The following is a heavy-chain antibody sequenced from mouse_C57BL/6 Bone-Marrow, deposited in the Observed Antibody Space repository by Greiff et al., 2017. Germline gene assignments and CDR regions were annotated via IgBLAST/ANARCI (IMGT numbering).Heavy chain of an antibody. Sequence: EVKLVESGGDLVKPGGSLKLSCAASGFTFSSYGMSWVRQTPDKRLEWVATISSGGSYTYYPDSVKGRFTISIDNAKNTLYLQMSSLKSEDTAMYYCATLRGAYWGQGTLVTVSA. D-gene: IGHD1-1*01. CDR3: ATLRGAY. CDR1: GFTFSSYG. V-gene: IGHV5-6*02. J-gene: IGHJ3*01. CDR2: ISSGGSYT.